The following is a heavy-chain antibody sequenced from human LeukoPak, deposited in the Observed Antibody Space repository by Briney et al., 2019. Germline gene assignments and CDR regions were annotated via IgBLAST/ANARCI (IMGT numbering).Heavy chain of an antibody. Sequence: GGSLRLSCAASGFTFSTSWMSWVRQAPGKGLEWVANIRQDGSTKYYVDSVKGRFTISRDNAKNSLYLQMNSLRVEDMAVYYCARDRSYFDCWGQGTLVTVSS. D-gene: IGHD3-10*01. V-gene: IGHV3-7*01. J-gene: IGHJ4*02. CDR1: GFTFSTSW. CDR2: IRQDGSTK. CDR3: ARDRSYFDC.